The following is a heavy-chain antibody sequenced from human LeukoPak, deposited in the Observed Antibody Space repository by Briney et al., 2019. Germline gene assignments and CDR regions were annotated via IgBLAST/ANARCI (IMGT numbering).Heavy chain of an antibody. CDR2: ISYDGSNK. V-gene: IGHV3-30-3*01. CDR1: GFTFSRYA. Sequence: GGSLRLSCAASGFTFSRYAIHWVRQAPGKGLEWVAVISYDGSNKYYADSVKGRFTISRDNSKNTLYVQMNSLRAEDRAGYYWAREDKAALKSGSLFSFDWWGQGTLVTVSS. D-gene: IGHD1-26*01. J-gene: IGHJ4*02. CDR3: AREDKAALKSGSLFSFDW.